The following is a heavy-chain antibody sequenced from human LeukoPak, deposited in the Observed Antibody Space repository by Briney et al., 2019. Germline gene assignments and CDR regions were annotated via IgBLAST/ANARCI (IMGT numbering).Heavy chain of an antibody. CDR1: GGPFSSYA. CDR2: IIPIFGTA. V-gene: IGHV1-69*05. Sequence: SEKVSCKASGGPFSSYAISWVRQAPGQGLEWTGRIIPIFGTANYAQKFQGRVTIPTEESQSPAYMELSSLRSEDRAVYYCARGNLSDSSGYYYPYYYYYMDVWGKGTTVTVSS. D-gene: IGHD3-22*01. CDR3: ARGNLSDSSGYYYPYYYYYMDV. J-gene: IGHJ6*03.